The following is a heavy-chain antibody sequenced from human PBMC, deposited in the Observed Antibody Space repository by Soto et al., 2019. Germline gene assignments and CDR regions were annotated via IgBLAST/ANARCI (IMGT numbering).Heavy chain of an antibody. Sequence: QVQLVQSGAEVKKPGASVKVSCKASGYTFTGYDFNWVRQATGQGLEWLGWMNPNSGTTGYAQRFQGRVTMTRNTAISTAYMELSSLRSEDTAMYYCARVACTGGRCYYDYWGQGTLVTVSS. D-gene: IGHD2-8*02. J-gene: IGHJ4*02. CDR2: MNPNSGTT. CDR1: GYTFTGYD. CDR3: ARVACTGGRCYYDY. V-gene: IGHV1-8*01.